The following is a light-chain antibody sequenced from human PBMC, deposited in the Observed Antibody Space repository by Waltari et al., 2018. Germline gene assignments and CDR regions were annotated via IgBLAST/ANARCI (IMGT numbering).Light chain of an antibody. J-gene: IGLJ3*02. CDR1: DLGSKN. Sequence: SFVLTQPPSVSVAPGKTAKITCGGNDLGSKNVPWYQQKPGQAPVVFVYYVTDRPSGIPERFSGSTSVNTATLTINRVEAGDEADYFCQVWDSSSDPVVFGGGTKLTVL. CDR2: YVT. V-gene: IGLV3-21*04. CDR3: QVWDSSSDPVV.